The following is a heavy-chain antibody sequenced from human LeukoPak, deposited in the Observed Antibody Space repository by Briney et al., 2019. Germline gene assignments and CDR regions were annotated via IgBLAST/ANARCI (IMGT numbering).Heavy chain of an antibody. Sequence: GGSLRLSCAASGFTFSGSAMHWVRQASGKGLEWVGRIRSKANSYATAYAASVKGRFTISRDDSKNTAYLQMNSLKTEDTAVYYCTRQRGATLDAFDIWGQGTMVTVSS. D-gene: IGHD1-26*01. J-gene: IGHJ3*02. V-gene: IGHV3-73*01. CDR2: IRSKANSYAT. CDR1: GFTFSGSA. CDR3: TRQRGATLDAFDI.